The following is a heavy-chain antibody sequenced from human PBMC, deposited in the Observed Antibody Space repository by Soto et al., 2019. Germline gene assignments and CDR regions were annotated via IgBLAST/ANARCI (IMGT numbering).Heavy chain of an antibody. V-gene: IGHV4-59*01. CDR2: IYYSGST. CDR1: VGSITGSF. D-gene: IGHD3-9*01. CDR3: ARVEGYIFNWCDL. Sequence: PSETLSLTCIVSVGSITGSFWTWIRQPPGKGPEWIGYIYYSGSTHYSPSFKSRVTISVDTSKNQFSLRLTSVTAADTAVYYCARVEGYIFNWCDLWGQGTLV. J-gene: IGHJ5*02.